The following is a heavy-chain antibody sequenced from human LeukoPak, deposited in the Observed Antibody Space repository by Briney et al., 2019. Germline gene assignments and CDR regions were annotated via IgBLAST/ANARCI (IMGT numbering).Heavy chain of an antibody. D-gene: IGHD3-22*01. V-gene: IGHV3-9*01. CDR1: GFTFDDYA. CDR2: ISWNSGSI. Sequence: GRSLRLSCAASGFTFDDYAMHWVRQAPGKGLEWVSGISWNSGSIGYADSVKGRFTISRDNAKNSLYLQMNSLRAEDTALYYCAKDIHPMIVVVITGGYYYAMDVWGQGTTVTVSS. CDR3: AKDIHPMIVVVITGGYYYAMDV. J-gene: IGHJ6*02.